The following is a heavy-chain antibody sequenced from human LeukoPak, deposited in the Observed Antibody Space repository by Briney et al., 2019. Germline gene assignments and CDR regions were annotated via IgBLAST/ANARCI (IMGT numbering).Heavy chain of an antibody. CDR1: GFTFSSYG. Sequence: GGSLRLSCAASGFTFSSYGMHWVRQAPGKGLEWVAFIRYDGSNKYYADSVKGRFTISRDNSKNTLYLQMNSLRAEDTAVYYCAKEGALGGSGWYGGGDYFDYWGQGTLVTVSS. CDR2: IRYDGSNK. CDR3: AKEGALGGSGWYGGGDYFDY. J-gene: IGHJ4*02. V-gene: IGHV3-30*02. D-gene: IGHD6-19*01.